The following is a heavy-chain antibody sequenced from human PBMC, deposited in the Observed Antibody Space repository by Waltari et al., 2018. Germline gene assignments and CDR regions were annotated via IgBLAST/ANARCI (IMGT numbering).Heavy chain of an antibody. CDR1: GFTFVRPW. D-gene: IGHD3-3*01. CDR3: ASDCCGSGYRIHY. CDR2: IDDDGSSA. V-gene: IGHV3-74*01. Sequence: DVHLVESGGGLVQPRGSLRLSCTVSGFTFVRPWMHWVRQVPGKGLVWISRIDDDGSSAIYADSVKGRFTVSRDNAKNTLYLEMNNLKAEDTAVYYCASDCCGSGYRIHYWGQGTLVNVSS. J-gene: IGHJ4*02.